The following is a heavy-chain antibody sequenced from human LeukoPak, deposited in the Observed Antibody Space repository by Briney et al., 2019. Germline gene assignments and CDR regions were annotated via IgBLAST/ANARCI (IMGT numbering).Heavy chain of an antibody. J-gene: IGHJ5*02. CDR3: ASYCSGGSCQWFDL. D-gene: IGHD2-15*01. CDR2: INHSGST. Sequence: KPSETLSLTCAVYGGSFSGYYWSWIRQPPGKGREWIGEINHSGSTNYNPSLKRRVTISVDTSKNQFSLKLSSVTAADTAVYYCASYCSGGSCQWFDLWGQGTLVTVSS. V-gene: IGHV4-34*01. CDR1: GGSFSGYY.